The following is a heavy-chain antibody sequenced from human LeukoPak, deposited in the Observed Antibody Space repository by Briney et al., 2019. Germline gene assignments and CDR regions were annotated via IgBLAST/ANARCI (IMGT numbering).Heavy chain of an antibody. D-gene: IGHD6-19*01. Sequence: GGSLRLSCAASGFTFSSYGMHWVRQAPGKGLEWVAVIWYDGSNKYYADSVKGRFTISRDNSKNTLYLQMNSLRAEDTAVYYCARDRRAVAVYDAFDIWGQGTMVTVSS. J-gene: IGHJ3*02. CDR1: GFTFSSYG. V-gene: IGHV3-33*01. CDR2: IWYDGSNK. CDR3: ARDRRAVAVYDAFDI.